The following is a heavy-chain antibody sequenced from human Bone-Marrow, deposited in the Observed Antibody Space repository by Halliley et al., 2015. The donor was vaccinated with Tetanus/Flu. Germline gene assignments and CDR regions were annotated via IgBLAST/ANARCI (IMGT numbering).Heavy chain of an antibody. V-gene: IGHV4-59*01. CDR3: AKEKYGSGSTGY. J-gene: IGHJ4*02. Sequence: LEWMGYIDYRGSTSYSPSLKRRVTMSVDTSNNQFSLNVASVTAADTAAYYCAKEKYGSGSTGYWGQGTLVTVSS. CDR2: IDYRGST. D-gene: IGHD3-10*01.